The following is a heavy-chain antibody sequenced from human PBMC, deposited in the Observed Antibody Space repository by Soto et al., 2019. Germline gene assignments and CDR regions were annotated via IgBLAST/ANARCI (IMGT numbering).Heavy chain of an antibody. Sequence: GGSLRLSCAASTFTLSSYAIHWVRQAPGKGLEWVAVVWSDGTKKYYEDSVKDRFTISRDNSKNTVSLQMDSLRVEDTAVYYCVRLRWNFYGDYRSFDTWGLGTLVTVSS. D-gene: IGHD4-17*01. CDR3: VRLRWNFYGDYRSFDT. V-gene: IGHV3-33*01. CDR2: VWSDGTKK. J-gene: IGHJ4*02. CDR1: TFTLSSYA.